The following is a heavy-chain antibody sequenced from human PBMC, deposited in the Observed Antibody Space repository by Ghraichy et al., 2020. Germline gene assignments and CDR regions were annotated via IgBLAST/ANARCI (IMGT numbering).Heavy chain of an antibody. CDR1: GGSITSDSYY. V-gene: IGHV4-61*01. CDR2: IFYTGST. J-gene: IGHJ4*02. CDR3: ARAGRGSYESIDY. Sequence: SETLSLTCTVSGGSITSDSYYWSWIRRPPGKGLEWIGSIFYTGSTNYNPSLNSRVSISTSKNQFSLKLNSVTAADTAVYYCARAGRGSYESIDYWGQGTLVTVSS. D-gene: IGHD1-26*01.